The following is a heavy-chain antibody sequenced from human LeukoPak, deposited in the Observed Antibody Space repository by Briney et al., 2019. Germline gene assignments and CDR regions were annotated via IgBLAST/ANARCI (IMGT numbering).Heavy chain of an antibody. V-gene: IGHV3-48*03. D-gene: IGHD2/OR15-2a*01. CDR2: ITSSGGTI. CDR1: GFTFSSYE. Sequence: GGSLRLSCAASGFTFSSYEMNWVRQAPGKGLEWVSYITSSGGTIYYADSVKGRFTISRDNAKNSLYLQMNSLRAEDTAVYYSARVVGLLRYYYGMDVWGQGTTVTVSS. CDR3: ARVVGLLRYYYGMDV. J-gene: IGHJ6*02.